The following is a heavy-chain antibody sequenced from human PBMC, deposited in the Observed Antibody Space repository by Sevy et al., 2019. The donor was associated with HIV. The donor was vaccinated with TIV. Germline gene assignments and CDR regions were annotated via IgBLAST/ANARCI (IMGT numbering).Heavy chain of an antibody. J-gene: IGHJ4*02. V-gene: IGHV1-2*02. CDR1: GYTFTGYY. D-gene: IGHD4-4*01. CDR3: ARGRHDYSNYLYYFDY. CDR2: INPNSGGT. Sequence: ASVKVSCKASGYTFTGYYMHWVRQAPGQGLEWMGWINPNSGGTNYAQKFQGRVTMTRDTSISTAYMELSRLRSDDTAVYYCARGRHDYSNYLYYFDYWGQGTLVTVSS.